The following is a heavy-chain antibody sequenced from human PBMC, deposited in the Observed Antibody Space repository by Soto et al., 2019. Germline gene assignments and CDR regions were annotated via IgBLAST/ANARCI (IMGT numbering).Heavy chain of an antibody. CDR1: GFTFDDYA. J-gene: IGHJ4*02. V-gene: IGHV3-9*01. Sequence: SLRLSCAASGFTFDDYAMHWVRQAPGKGLDWVSGISWNSGSIGYADSVKGRFTISGDNAKNSLYLQMNSLRAEDTALYYCAKGRGGSSSSFDYWGQGTLVTVSS. D-gene: IGHD6-6*01. CDR2: ISWNSGSI. CDR3: AKGRGGSSSSFDY.